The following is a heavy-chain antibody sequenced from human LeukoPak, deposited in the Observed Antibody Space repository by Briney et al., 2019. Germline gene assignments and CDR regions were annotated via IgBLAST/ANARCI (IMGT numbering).Heavy chain of an antibody. D-gene: IGHD3-3*01. J-gene: IGHJ6*03. V-gene: IGHV4-38-2*01. CDR3: ARQYDSYYYYVDV. CDR2: LYHSDST. CDR1: GYFISNGYY. Sequence: SETLSLTCAVSGYFISNGYYWVWIRQPPGKGLEWIGSLYHSDSTYYNPSLKSRVTMSVDTSKNQFSLKLSFVTAADTAVYYCARQYDSYYYYVDVWGKGTTVTVSS.